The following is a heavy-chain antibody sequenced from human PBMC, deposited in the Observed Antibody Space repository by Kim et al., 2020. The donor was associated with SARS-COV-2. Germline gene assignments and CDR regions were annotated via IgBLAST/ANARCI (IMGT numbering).Heavy chain of an antibody. V-gene: IGHV3-21*01. CDR3: ARAPGSGWHNFDY. D-gene: IGHD6-19*01. CDR2: ISNSSSYI. J-gene: IGHJ4*02. CDR1: GFTFSSYS. Sequence: GGSLRLSCAASGFTFSSYSMNWVRQAPGKGLEWVSSISNSSSYIYYADSVKGRFTISRDNAKNSLYLQMNSLRAEDTAVYYCARAPGSGWHNFDYWGQGTLVTVSS.